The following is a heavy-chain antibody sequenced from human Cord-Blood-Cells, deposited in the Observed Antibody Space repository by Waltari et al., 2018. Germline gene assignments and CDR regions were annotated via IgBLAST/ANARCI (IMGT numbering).Heavy chain of an antibody. CDR1: GFSLSTSGVG. Sequence: QITLKESGPTLVKPTQTLTLTCTFSGFSLSTSGVGVVWIRQPPGKALEWLALIYWDDDKRYSPSLKRRLTLPKDTSKSQVGRTMTSMDPVDTATYYCARQPLGRFYWYFDLWGRGTLVTVSS. CDR2: IYWDDDK. J-gene: IGHJ2*01. V-gene: IGHV2-5*02. CDR3: ARQPLGRFYWYFDL. D-gene: IGHD7-27*01.